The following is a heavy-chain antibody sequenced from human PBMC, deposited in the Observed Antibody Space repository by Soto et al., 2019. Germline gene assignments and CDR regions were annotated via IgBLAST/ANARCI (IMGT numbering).Heavy chain of an antibody. CDR3: ARCPRASYYYYYYGMDV. V-gene: IGHV4-30-4*01. Sequence: SQTLSLTCTVSGGSISSGDYYWSLIRQPPGKGLEWIGYIYYSGSTNYNPSIKSRVTISVDTSKNQFSLKLSSVTAADPAVYYCARCPRASYYYYYYGMDVWGQGTTVTVSS. CDR2: IYYSGST. J-gene: IGHJ6*02. CDR1: GGSISSGDYY.